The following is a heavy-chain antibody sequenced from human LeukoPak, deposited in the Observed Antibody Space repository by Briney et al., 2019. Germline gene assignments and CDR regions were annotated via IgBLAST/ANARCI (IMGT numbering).Heavy chain of an antibody. CDR3: AKSRDDGTGYYYDY. CDR2: ISRNSYNI. J-gene: IGHJ4*02. D-gene: IGHD3-9*01. CDR1: GFSFDDHA. Sequence: GGSLRLSCEASGFSFDDHAMHWVRQAPGKGLEWVAGISRNSYNIAYGDSVKGRFTISRDNAKKSLSLQMNSLGTEDTAFYYCAKSRDDGTGYYYDYWGQGVLVTVAS. V-gene: IGHV3-9*01.